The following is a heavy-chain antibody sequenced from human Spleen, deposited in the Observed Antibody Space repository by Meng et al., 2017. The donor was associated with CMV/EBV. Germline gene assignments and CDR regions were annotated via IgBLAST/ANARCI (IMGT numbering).Heavy chain of an antibody. CDR2: FNAGGTT. CDR3: AKRAVGPTTDYFDY. D-gene: IGHD1-26*01. Sequence: WWGVIRQSPGKGLDWIGTFNAGGTTFCNPSLERRVSTSVDTSMNQFSLKLTSVTAADTAFYYCAKRAVGPTTDYFDYWGQGTLVTVSS. J-gene: IGHJ4*02. V-gene: IGHV4-39*01. CDR1: W.